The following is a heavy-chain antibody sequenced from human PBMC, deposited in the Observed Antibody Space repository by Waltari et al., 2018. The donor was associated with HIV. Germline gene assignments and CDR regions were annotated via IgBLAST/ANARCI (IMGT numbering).Heavy chain of an antibody. D-gene: IGHD6-13*01. CDR3: GWVPAATHGMDV. CDR1: KFAFSIYT. CDR2: FTSRDDRT. V-gene: IGHV3-21*01. Sequence: EVHLVESGGGLVKPGESLRLSCEASKFAFSIYTVDWVRQTPGKGLEWVSSFTSRDDRTHYVESVKGRFSGSRDNAKNTLFLQMNSLRGEDTAVYYCGWVPAATHGMDVWGRGTTVIVSS. J-gene: IGHJ6*02.